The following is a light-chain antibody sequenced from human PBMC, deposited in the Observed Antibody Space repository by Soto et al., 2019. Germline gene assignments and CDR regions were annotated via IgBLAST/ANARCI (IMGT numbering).Light chain of an antibody. V-gene: IGLV2-14*02. CDR3: SSYTSRSTLV. CDR2: EGS. Sequence: QSALTQPASVSGSPGQSITISCTGTSSDVGSYNLVSWYQQHPGKAPKLMIYEGSKRPSGVSNRFSGSKSGNTASLTISGLQAEDEADYSCSSYTSRSTLVFGGGTQLTVL. J-gene: IGLJ2*01. CDR1: SSDVGSYNL.